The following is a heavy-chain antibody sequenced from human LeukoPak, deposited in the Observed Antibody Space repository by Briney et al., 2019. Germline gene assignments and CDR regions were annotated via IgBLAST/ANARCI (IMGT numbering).Heavy chain of an antibody. D-gene: IGHD3-22*01. CDR2: PSGSGGTT. Sequence: PGGSLRLSCAASGFTFSDYTINWVRQAPGKGLEWVSGPSGSGGTTYYAESVKGRFTISRDNSKNTLYLQMDSLRAEDTAVYFCARAMMVVANLWGVYDYWGQGTLVTVSS. CDR3: ARAMMVVANLWGVYDY. CDR1: GFTFSDYT. J-gene: IGHJ4*02. V-gene: IGHV3-23*01.